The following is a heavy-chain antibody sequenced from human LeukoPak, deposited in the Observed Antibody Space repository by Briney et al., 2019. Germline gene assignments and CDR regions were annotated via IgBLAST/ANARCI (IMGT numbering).Heavy chain of an antibody. J-gene: IGHJ3*02. V-gene: IGHV3-30*02. Sequence: GGSLRLSCAASGFTFSSYGMHWVRQAPGKGLEWVAFIRYDGSNKYYADSVKGRFTISRDNSKNTLYLQMNSLRAEDTAVYYCANGYYYDSSGYLDAFDIWGQGTMVIVSS. CDR3: ANGYYYDSSGYLDAFDI. D-gene: IGHD3-22*01. CDR2: IRYDGSNK. CDR1: GFTFSSYG.